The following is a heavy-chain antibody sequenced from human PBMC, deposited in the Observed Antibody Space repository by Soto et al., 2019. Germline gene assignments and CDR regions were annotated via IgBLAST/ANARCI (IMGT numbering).Heavy chain of an antibody. D-gene: IGHD1-26*01. CDR2: IYWDDDK. CDR3: AHTPYSQEYFDY. J-gene: IGHJ4*02. Sequence: QITLKESGPTLVKPTQTLTLTCAFSGFSLSTSGVGVGWIRQPPGKALEWLALIYWDDDKRYSPSLKSRLTITKDTSKNQVVLTMTNMDPVDTATYYCAHTPYSQEYFDYWGQGTLVTVSS. V-gene: IGHV2-5*02. CDR1: GFSLSTSGVG.